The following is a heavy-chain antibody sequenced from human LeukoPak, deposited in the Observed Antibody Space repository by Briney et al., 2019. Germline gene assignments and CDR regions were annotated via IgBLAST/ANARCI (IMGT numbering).Heavy chain of an antibody. Sequence: PGGSLRLSCVAPGFTFSSHGMHWVRQAPGKGLEWVAVIWYDGSEKYYADSVKGRFIISRDNSKNMLYLQMNSLRADDTAVYYCARWGNNKILDYWGQGTLVTVSS. CDR2: IWYDGSEK. CDR1: GFTFSSHG. D-gene: IGHD7-27*01. CDR3: ARWGNNKILDY. J-gene: IGHJ4*02. V-gene: IGHV3-33*01.